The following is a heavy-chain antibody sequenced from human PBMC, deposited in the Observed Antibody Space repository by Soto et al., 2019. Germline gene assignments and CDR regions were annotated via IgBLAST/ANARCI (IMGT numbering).Heavy chain of an antibody. CDR1: GGSISSSSYY. D-gene: IGHD5-18*01. J-gene: IGHJ5*02. CDR3: ARALIQLWLQGWFDP. Sequence: QLQLQESGPGLVKPSETLSLTCTVSGGSISSSSYYWGWIRQPPGKGLEWIGSIYYSGSTYYNPSLKSRVAISLDTSKNQFALKLSSVTAADTGVYYCARALIQLWLQGWFDPWGQGTLVTVSS. V-gene: IGHV4-39*01. CDR2: IYYSGST.